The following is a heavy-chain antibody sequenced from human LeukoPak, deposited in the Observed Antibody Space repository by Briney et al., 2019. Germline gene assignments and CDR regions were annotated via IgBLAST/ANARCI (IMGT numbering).Heavy chain of an antibody. CDR1: GFTFSNSW. CDR3: ATSIVGLTYDEHFQH. D-gene: IGHD1-26*01. Sequence: PGGSLRLSCAASGFTFSNSWMSWVRQAPGKGLEWVATIKPDGGAQYYVDSVKGRFTISRDNAKNSLFLQINSLRAEDTAVYYCATSIVGLTYDEHFQHWGQGTLVTV. J-gene: IGHJ1*01. V-gene: IGHV3-7*01. CDR2: IKPDGGAQ.